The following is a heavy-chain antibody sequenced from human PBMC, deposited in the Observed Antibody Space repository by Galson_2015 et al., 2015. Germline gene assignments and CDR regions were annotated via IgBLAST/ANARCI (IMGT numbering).Heavy chain of an antibody. CDR1: GGSISSSSYY. D-gene: IGHD3-10*01. Sequence: ETLSLTCTVSGGSISSSSYYWGWIRQPPGKGLEWIGSIYYSGSTYYNPSLKSRVTISVDTSKNQLSLKLSSVTAAGTAVYYCARVFDVRSPEFDPWGQGTLVTVSS. CDR3: ARVFDVRSPEFDP. J-gene: IGHJ5*02. V-gene: IGHV4-39*01. CDR2: IYYSGST.